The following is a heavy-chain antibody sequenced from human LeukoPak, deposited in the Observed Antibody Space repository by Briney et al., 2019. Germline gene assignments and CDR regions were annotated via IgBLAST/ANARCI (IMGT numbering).Heavy chain of an antibody. D-gene: IGHD3-10*01. CDR2: NNHSENT. J-gene: IGHJ6*02. CDR3: ARGGGSGSYYKGRPHCYYGMDV. Sequence: SETLSLTFAVYGECFSCYYWSWIRQPPGKGLEWIGENNHSENTNCNPSFKRRFAISVDTSKNKFSLKLSSVTAADTAVYYCARGGGSGSYYKGRPHCYYGMDVWGQGTTVTVSS. CDR1: GECFSCYY. V-gene: IGHV4-34*01.